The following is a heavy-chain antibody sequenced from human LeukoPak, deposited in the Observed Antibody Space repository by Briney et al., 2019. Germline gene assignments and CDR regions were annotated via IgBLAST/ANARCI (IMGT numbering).Heavy chain of an antibody. Sequence: SVKVSCKASGGTFSSYAISWVRQAPGQGPEWMGRIIPIFGIANYAQKFQGRVTITADKSTSTAYMELSSLRSEDTGVYYCASTYCSGGSCYPPYGMDVWGQGTTVTVSS. CDR1: GGTFSSYA. CDR3: ASTYCSGGSCYPPYGMDV. J-gene: IGHJ6*02. V-gene: IGHV1-69*04. D-gene: IGHD2-15*01. CDR2: IIPIFGIA.